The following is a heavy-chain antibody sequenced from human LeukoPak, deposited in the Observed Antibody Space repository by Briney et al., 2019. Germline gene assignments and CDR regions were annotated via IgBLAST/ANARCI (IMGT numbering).Heavy chain of an antibody. CDR1: GFTFSSYG. J-gene: IGHJ6*02. CDR3: AEATRYSSGWYHYYYYGMDV. Sequence: PGRSLRLSCAASGFTFSSYGMHWVRQAPGKGLEWVAVISYDGSNKYYADSVKGRFTISRDNSKNTLYLQMNSLRAEDTAVYYCAEATRYSSGWYHYYYYGMDVWGQGTTVTVSS. D-gene: IGHD6-19*01. CDR2: ISYDGSNK. V-gene: IGHV3-30*18.